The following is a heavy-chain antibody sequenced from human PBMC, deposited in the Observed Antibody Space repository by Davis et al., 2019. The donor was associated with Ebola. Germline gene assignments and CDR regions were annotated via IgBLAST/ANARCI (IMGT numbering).Heavy chain of an antibody. CDR2: IVVGSGNT. J-gene: IGHJ5*02. V-gene: IGHV1-58*01. D-gene: IGHD6-6*01. CDR1: VFTFTSPA. CDR3: ARGGYSSSSGGWFDP. Sequence: SVPVSCKASVFTFTSPAVQWVRQARGQRLEWIGWIVVGSGNTNYAQKFQGRVTMTRDTSTSTVYMELSSLRSEDTAVYYCARGGYSSSSGGWFDPWGQGTLVTVSS.